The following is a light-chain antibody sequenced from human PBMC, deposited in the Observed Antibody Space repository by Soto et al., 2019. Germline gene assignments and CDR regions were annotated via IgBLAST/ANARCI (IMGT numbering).Light chain of an antibody. CDR2: AAS. CDR1: QPISSW. V-gene: IGKV1-12*01. J-gene: IGKJ2*01. Sequence: DIQMTQSPSTVSASVGDRVTITCRASQPISSWLAWFRQRPGKAPELLIYAASTLHSGVPSRFSGSGYGTDFARTISGLQPEDFATYYCQQASSFPHTFGQGTRVDIK. CDR3: QQASSFPHT.